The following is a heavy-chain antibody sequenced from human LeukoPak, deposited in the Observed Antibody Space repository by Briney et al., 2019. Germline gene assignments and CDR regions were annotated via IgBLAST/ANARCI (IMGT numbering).Heavy chain of an antibody. CDR3: ARSPIAAAGTGYYMDV. J-gene: IGHJ6*03. Sequence: SETLSFTCTVSGGSISSGGYYWSWIRQHPGKGLEWIGYIYYSGSTYYNPSLKSRVTISVDTSKNQFSLKLSSVTAADTAVYYCARSPIAAAGTGYYMDVWGKGTTVTVSS. CDR1: GGSISSGGYY. CDR2: IYYSGST. D-gene: IGHD6-13*01. V-gene: IGHV4-31*03.